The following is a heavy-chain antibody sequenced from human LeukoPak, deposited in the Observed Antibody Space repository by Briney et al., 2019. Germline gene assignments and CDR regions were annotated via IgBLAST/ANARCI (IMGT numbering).Heavy chain of an antibody. D-gene: IGHD5-18*01. J-gene: IGHJ4*02. V-gene: IGHV4-34*01. CDR1: GGSFSGYY. Sequence: SETLSLTCAVYGGSFSGYYWSWISQPPGKGLEWIGEINHSGSTNYNPSLKSRVTISVDTSKNQFSLKLSSVTAADSAVYYCAVGAHTAMERGLDYWGQGTLVTVSS. CDR3: AVGAHTAMERGLDY. CDR2: INHSGST.